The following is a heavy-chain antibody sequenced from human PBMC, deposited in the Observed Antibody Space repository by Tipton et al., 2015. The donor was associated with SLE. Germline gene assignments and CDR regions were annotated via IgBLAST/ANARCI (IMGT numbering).Heavy chain of an antibody. CDR3: MRRGRWELSEDF. Sequence: LRLSCTVSGYSISSGFYWGWLRQPPGKGPEFIGSSYHTGSPFYNPSLKSRVTISVDTSRNQFSLKLSSVTAADTAVYYCMRRGRWELSEDFWGQGALVTVSS. D-gene: IGHD1-26*01. CDR2: SYHTGSP. V-gene: IGHV4-38-2*02. J-gene: IGHJ4*02. CDR1: GYSISSGFY.